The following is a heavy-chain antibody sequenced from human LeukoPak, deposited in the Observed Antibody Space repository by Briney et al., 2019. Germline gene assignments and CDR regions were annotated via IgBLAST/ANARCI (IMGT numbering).Heavy chain of an antibody. CDR3: ARVIVGATDFDY. V-gene: IGHV1-18*01. J-gene: IGHJ4*02. D-gene: IGHD1-26*01. Sequence: VASVKVSCKASGYTFTSYGISWVRQAPGQGLEWMGWISAYNGNTNYAQKLQGRVTMTTGTSTSTAYMELRSLRSDDTAVYYCARVIVGATDFDYWGQGTLVTVSS. CDR1: GYTFTSYG. CDR2: ISAYNGNT.